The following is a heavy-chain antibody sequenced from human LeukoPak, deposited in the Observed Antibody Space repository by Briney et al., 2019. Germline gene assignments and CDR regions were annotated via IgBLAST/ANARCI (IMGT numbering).Heavy chain of an antibody. CDR3: ARASGCSSTSCYMGGRYYYYYYMDV. Sequence: GASVKVSCKASGYTFTGYYMHWVRQAPGERREWMGWINPNSGGTNHPQKFQGRVTMTRDTSISTAYMELSRLRSDDTAVYYCARASGCSSTSCYMGGRYYYYYYMDVWGKGTTVTVSS. CDR2: INPNSGGT. CDR1: GYTFTGYY. J-gene: IGHJ6*03. V-gene: IGHV1-2*02. D-gene: IGHD2-2*02.